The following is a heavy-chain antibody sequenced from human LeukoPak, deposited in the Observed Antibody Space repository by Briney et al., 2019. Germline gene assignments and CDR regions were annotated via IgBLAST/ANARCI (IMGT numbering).Heavy chain of an antibody. CDR2: IIPIFGTA. CDR3: AEVPPLERGRFDP. J-gene: IGHJ5*02. CDR1: GGTFSSYA. Sequence: VASVKVSCNASGGTFSSYAISWVRQAPGPGLEWMGGIIPIFGTANYAQKFQGRVTITTDESTSTADMGPSSLRSEDTAVYYCAEVPPLERGRFDPWGPGNPGTGS. V-gene: IGHV1-69*05.